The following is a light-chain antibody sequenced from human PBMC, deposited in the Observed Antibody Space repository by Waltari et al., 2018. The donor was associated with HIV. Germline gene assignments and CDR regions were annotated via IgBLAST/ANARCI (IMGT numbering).Light chain of an antibody. Sequence: VVMTQSPLFLPVALGQQASISCRSTQSLLHSDGDTYLSWFHQRPGQSPRRLIYRVSDRDSGVPDRFSGSGSGTDFTLKISRVEAEDVGVYYCMQGTHWPPTFGGGTKVEVK. CDR1: QSLLHSDGDTY. CDR3: MQGTHWPPT. J-gene: IGKJ4*02. V-gene: IGKV2-30*02. CDR2: RVS.